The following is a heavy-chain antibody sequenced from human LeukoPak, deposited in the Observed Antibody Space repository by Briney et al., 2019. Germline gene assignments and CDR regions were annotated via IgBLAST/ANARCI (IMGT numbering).Heavy chain of an antibody. CDR3: AREYSSSSYYYGMDV. V-gene: IGHV3-21*01. Sequence: KAGGSLRLSCAASGFTFSSYSMNWVRQAPGKGLEWVSSISSSSSYIYYADSVKGRFTISRDNAKNSLYLQMNSLRAEDTAVYYRAREYSSSSYYYGMDVWGQGTTVTVSS. D-gene: IGHD6-6*01. J-gene: IGHJ6*02. CDR2: ISSSSSYI. CDR1: GFTFSSYS.